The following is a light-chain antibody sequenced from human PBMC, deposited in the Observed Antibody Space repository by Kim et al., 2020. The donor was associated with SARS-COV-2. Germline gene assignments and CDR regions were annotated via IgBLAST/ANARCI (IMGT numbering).Light chain of an antibody. CDR2: RIS. V-gene: IGKV2-24*01. CDR1: QSLVHSDGNTY. J-gene: IGKJ1*01. Sequence: PASTSCRASQSLVHSDGNTYWSWLHPRPSQPPRLLIYRISNRFSGVPDRFSGSGAGTDFTLKISRMEAEGVGVYYCVETTHSPLAFGQGTKVDIK. CDR3: VETTHSPLA.